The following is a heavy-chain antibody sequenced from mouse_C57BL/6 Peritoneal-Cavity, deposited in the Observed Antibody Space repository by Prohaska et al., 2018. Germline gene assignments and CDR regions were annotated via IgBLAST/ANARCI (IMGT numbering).Heavy chain of an antibody. CDR2: IYPGNSDT. CDR3: RRTAVVANFDY. V-gene: IGHV1-5*01. CDR1: GYTFTSYW. Sequence: GTVLARPGASVKMSCKTSGYTFTSYWLHWVKQRPGQGLEWIGAIYPGNSDTSYNQKFKGKAKLTAVTSASTAYIELSSLTNEDAAVYYCRRTAVVANFDYWGQGTTLTVSS. J-gene: IGHJ2*01. D-gene: IGHD1-1*01.